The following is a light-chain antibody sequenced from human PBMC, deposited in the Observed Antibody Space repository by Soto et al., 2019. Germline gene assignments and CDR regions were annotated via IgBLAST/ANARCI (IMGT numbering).Light chain of an antibody. CDR2: DAS. J-gene: IGKJ4*01. Sequence: EIVLTQSPVNLSLSPGGGATLSCRASQSINDRLAWYQQKPGQAPRLLIYDASNRAAGVPLGFSGSGSGSDFTLTINSLEAEDSAVYYCQQRSSWPFTFGGGANVEV. V-gene: IGKV3-11*01. CDR1: QSINDR. CDR3: QQRSSWPFT.